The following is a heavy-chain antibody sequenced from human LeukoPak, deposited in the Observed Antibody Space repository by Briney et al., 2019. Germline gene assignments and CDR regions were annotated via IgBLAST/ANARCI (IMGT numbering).Heavy chain of an antibody. Sequence: GGSLRLSCAGSGFTFADYAMHWVRQTPGKGLEWVSLITWDGGTTYYADSVKGRFTISRDNSKNSLYLQMSSLRAEDTALYYCAKADCSRTSCQRPFDYWGQGTLGTVSS. J-gene: IGHJ4*02. CDR1: GFTFADYA. D-gene: IGHD2-2*01. CDR3: AKADCSRTSCQRPFDY. CDR2: ITWDGGTT. V-gene: IGHV3-43D*03.